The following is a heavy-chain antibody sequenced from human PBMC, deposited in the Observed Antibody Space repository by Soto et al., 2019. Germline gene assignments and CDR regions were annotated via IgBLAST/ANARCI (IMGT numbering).Heavy chain of an antibody. V-gene: IGHV4-30-4*01. Sequence: PSETLSLTCTVSGGSISSGDYYWSWIRQPPGKGLEWIGYIYYSGSTYYNPSLKSRVTISVDTSKKQFSLKLSSVTAADTAVYYCASRYFDWLLAFDIWGQGTMVTVSS. CDR3: ASRYFDWLLAFDI. D-gene: IGHD3-9*01. CDR2: IYYSGST. J-gene: IGHJ3*02. CDR1: GGSISSGDYY.